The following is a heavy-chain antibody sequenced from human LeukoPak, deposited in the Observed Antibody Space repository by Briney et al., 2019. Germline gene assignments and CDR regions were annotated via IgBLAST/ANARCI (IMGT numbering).Heavy chain of an antibody. CDR3: ARVLRKYYYGSGSRGKTYYYMDV. CDR2: IYYSGSA. V-gene: IGHV4-39*07. Sequence: PSETLSLTCTVSGGSISSGSYQWDWIRQPPGKGLEWIGSIYYSGSAYYNPSLKSRVTISVDTSKNQFSLKLSSVTAADTAVYYCARVLRKYYYGSGSRGKTYYYMDVWGKGTTVTISS. D-gene: IGHD3-10*01. CDR1: GGSISSGSYQ. J-gene: IGHJ6*03.